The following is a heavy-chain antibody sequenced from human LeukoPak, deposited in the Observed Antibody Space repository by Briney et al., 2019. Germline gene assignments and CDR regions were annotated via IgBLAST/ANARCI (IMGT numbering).Heavy chain of an antibody. V-gene: IGHV3-53*01. CDR2: IYSGGST. CDR3: ARMGVGAMGF. D-gene: IGHD1-26*01. J-gene: IGHJ4*02. CDR1: EFTVSSNY. Sequence: PGGSLRLSCAASEFTVSSNYMSWVRQAPGKGLEWVSVIYSGGSTYYADSVKGRFTISSDNSKNILYLQMNSLRDEDTDVYYCARMGVGAMGFWGQGTLVTVSS.